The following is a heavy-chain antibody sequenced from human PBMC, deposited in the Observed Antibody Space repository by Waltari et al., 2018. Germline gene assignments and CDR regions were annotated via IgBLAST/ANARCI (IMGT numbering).Heavy chain of an antibody. CDR2: ISGSGGST. CDR3: AKVGYCSSTSCPHY. V-gene: IGHV3-23*01. D-gene: IGHD2-2*01. Sequence: EVQLLESGGGLVQPGGSLRLSFPASGFTFSSYAMSWVPQAPGKGLEWVSAISGSGGSTYYADSVKGRFTISRDNSKNTLYLQMNSLRAEDTAVYYCAKVGYCSSTSCPHYWGQGTLVTVSS. CDR1: GFTFSSYA. J-gene: IGHJ4*02.